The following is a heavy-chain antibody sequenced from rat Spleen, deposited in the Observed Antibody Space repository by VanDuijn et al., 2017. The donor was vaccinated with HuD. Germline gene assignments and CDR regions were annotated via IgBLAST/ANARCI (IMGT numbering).Heavy chain of an antibody. CDR3: ARDWELYSFDY. D-gene: IGHD5-1*01. CDR2: ISYEGNTA. Sequence: EVQLVEPGGVLVQPGRSMKLSCAASGFTFSDYYMAWVRQAPKKGLEWVASISYEGNTAFYGDSMKGRFTISRDNAKSTLYLQISSLRSEDTATYYCARDWELYSFDYWGQGVMVTVSS. J-gene: IGHJ2*01. V-gene: IGHV5-22*01. CDR1: GFTFSDYY.